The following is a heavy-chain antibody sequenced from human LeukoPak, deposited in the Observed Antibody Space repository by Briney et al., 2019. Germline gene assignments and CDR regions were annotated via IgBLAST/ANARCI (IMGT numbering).Heavy chain of an antibody. CDR1: GGSFSGYY. D-gene: IGHD3-9*01. CDR2: INHSGST. J-gene: IGHJ6*03. V-gene: IGHV4-34*01. CDR3: ARSAGLLRYFDWLLPHYYMDV. Sequence: PSETLSLTCAVYGGSFSGYYWSWIRQPPGKGLEWIGEINHSGSTNYNPSLKSRVTISVDTSKNQFSLKLSSVTAADTAVYYCARSAGLLRYFDWLLPHYYMDVWGKGTTVTISS.